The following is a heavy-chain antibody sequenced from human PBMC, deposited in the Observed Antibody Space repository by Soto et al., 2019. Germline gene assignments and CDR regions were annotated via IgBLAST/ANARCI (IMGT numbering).Heavy chain of an antibody. CDR2: ISSSGSTF. D-gene: IGHD3-22*01. CDR1: GFTFSTYS. V-gene: IGHV3-48*01. J-gene: IGHJ4*02. Sequence: EVQLVESGGGLVQPGGSLRLSCAASGFTFSTYSMNWVRQAPGKGLEWVSYISSSGSTFYYADSVKGRFTISRDNAMKSXXLQMNSLRAEDTAVYYCARESCDSSANRRDYYFDYWGQGTLVIVSS. CDR3: ARESCDSSANRRDYYFDY.